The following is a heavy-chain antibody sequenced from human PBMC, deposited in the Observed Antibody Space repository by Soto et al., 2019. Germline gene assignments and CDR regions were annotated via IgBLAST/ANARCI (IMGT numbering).Heavy chain of an antibody. J-gene: IGHJ6*02. V-gene: IGHV3-23*01. Sequence: EVHLLESGGGLVQPGGSLRLSCAASGFTFSNYAMSWVRQAPGKGLQWVSAISGSGGSSYYADSVKGWFTISRDNSKNTLYLQLNSLRAEDTAVYYCAKDIADIVVIPASISAYYALHVWGQGTTVTVSS. CDR3: AKDIADIVVIPASISAYYALHV. CDR1: GFTFSNYA. CDR2: ISGSGGSS. D-gene: IGHD2-2*01.